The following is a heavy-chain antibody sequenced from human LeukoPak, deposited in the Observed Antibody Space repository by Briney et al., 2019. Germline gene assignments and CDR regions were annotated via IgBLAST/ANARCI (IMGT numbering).Heavy chain of an antibody. CDR3: AGAAFGEPRGFDY. V-gene: IGHV3-30*03. Sequence: GRSLRLSCAASGFTFSSYGMHWVRQAPGKGLEWVAVISYDGSNKYYADSVKGRFTISRDNSKNTLFLQMNNLRAEDTAVYYCAGAAFGEPRGFDYWGQGALVTVSS. CDR2: ISYDGSNK. J-gene: IGHJ4*02. D-gene: IGHD3-10*01. CDR1: GFTFSSYG.